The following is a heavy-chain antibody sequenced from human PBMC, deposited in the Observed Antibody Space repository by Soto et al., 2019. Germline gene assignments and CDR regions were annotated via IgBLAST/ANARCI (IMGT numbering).Heavy chain of an antibody. CDR2: IYHSGST. CDR1: GGSISSSNW. J-gene: IGHJ6*02. CDR3: ARIGLKDLDYYYGMDV. Sequence: PSETLSLTCAVSGGSISSSNWWSWVRQPPGKGLEWIGEIYHSGSTNYNPSLKSRVTISVDKSKNQFSLKLSSVTAADTAVYYCARIGLKDLDYYYGMDVWGQGTTVTVS. V-gene: IGHV4-4*02.